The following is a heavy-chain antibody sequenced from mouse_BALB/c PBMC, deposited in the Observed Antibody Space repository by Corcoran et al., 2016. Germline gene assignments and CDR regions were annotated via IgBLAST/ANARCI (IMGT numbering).Heavy chain of an antibody. CDR2: INTYTGEP. V-gene: IGHV9-3-1*01. Sequence: QIQLVQSGPELKKHGEAVKIPCNAAGYTFTNYGMNWVRQAPGKGLKWMGWINTYTGEPTYADDFKGRFAFSLETSASTAYLQINNLKNEDTATYFCASSYDRSYYYAMDYWGQGTSVTVSS. CDR1: GYTFTNYG. CDR3: ASSYDRSYYYAMDY. J-gene: IGHJ4*01. D-gene: IGHD2-14*01.